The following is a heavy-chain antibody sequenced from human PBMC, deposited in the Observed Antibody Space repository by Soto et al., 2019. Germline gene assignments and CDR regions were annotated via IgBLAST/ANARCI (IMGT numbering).Heavy chain of an antibody. V-gene: IGHV3-30-3*01. CDR2: ISYDGSNK. CDR1: GFTFSSYA. CDR3: ASDHRLWDTAMVTPPDQINWYFDL. J-gene: IGHJ2*01. Sequence: QVQLVESGGGVVQPGRSLRLSCAASGFTFSSYAMHWVRQAPGKGLEWVAVISYDGSNKYYADSVKGRFTISRDNSKNTLYLQMNSLRAEDTAVYYCASDHRLWDTAMVTPPDQINWYFDLWGRGTLVTVSS. D-gene: IGHD5-18*01.